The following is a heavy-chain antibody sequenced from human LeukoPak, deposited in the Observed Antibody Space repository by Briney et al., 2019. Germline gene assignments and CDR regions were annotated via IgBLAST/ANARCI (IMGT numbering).Heavy chain of an antibody. CDR2: MNPNSGNT. Sequence: ASVKVSCKASGYTFTSYDINRVRQATGQGLEWMGWMNPNSGNTGYAQKFQGRVTMTRNTSISTAYMELSSLRSEDTAVYYCARGRGYYDSSGYYQKQGYWGQGTLVTVSS. J-gene: IGHJ4*02. CDR3: ARGRGYYDSSGYYQKQGY. D-gene: IGHD3-22*01. CDR1: GYTFTSYD. V-gene: IGHV1-8*01.